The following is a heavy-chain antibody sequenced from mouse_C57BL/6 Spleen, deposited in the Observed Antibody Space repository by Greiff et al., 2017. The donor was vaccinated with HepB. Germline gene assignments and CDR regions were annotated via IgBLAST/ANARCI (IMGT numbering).Heavy chain of an antibody. CDR1: GYTFTSYW. D-gene: IGHD2-3*01. V-gene: IGHV1-61*01. CDR3: ARGGDGYY. J-gene: IGHJ2*01. CDR2: IYPSDSET. Sequence: QVQLKQPGAELVRPGSSVKLSCKASGYTFTSYWMDWVKQRPGQGLEWIGNIYPSDSETHYNQKFKDKATLTVDKSSSTAYMQLSSLTSEDSAVYYCARGGDGYYWGQGTTLTVSS.